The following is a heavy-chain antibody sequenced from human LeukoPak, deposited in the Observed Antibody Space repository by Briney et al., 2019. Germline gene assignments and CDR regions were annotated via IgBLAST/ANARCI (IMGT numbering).Heavy chain of an antibody. V-gene: IGHV4-34*01. CDR3: ARDLPLGAAAGNFDY. CDR1: SGSFSGYY. J-gene: IGHJ4*02. CDR2: INHSVGT. D-gene: IGHD6-13*01. Sequence: SETLSLTCSVYSGSFSGYYWSWIRQPPGKGLEWIGEINHSVGTNYNPSLKSRVTMSLDTSKNQFSLQLNSVTPEDTAVYYCARDLPLGAAAGNFDYWGQGTLVTVSS.